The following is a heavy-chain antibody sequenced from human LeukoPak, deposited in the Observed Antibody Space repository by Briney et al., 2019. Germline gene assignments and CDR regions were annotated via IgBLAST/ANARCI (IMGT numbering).Heavy chain of an antibody. D-gene: IGHD2-15*01. Sequence: PGGSLRLSCAASGFTFSSYAMSWVRQAPGKGLEWVSAISGSGGSTYYADSVKGRFTISRDNSKNTLYLQMNSLRAEDTVVYYCAKDTAIRNILVVVAATFDYWGQGTLVTVSS. V-gene: IGHV3-23*01. CDR1: GFTFSSYA. J-gene: IGHJ4*02. CDR2: ISGSGGST. CDR3: AKDTAIRNILVVVAATFDY.